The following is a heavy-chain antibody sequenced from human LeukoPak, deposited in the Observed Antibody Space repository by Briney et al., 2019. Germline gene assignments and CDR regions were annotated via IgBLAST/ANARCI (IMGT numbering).Heavy chain of an antibody. Sequence: KASETLSLICAVYGGFFCGYYWSWIRQPPGKGLEWIGEINHSRSTNYNPSLKSRVTITVDTTKNQYSLKLSSVAAADTAVYYGARGPPCYDNGGYWGQGTLVTVSS. CDR3: ARGPPCYDNGGY. V-gene: IGHV4-34*01. D-gene: IGHD5-12*01. CDR1: GGFFCGYY. J-gene: IGHJ4*02. CDR2: INHSRST.